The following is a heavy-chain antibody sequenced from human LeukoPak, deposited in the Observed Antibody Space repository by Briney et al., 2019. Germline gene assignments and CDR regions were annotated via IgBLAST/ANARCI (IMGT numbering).Heavy chain of an antibody. J-gene: IGHJ1*01. CDR3: AQQLGYCSGGTCYFTY. D-gene: IGHD2-15*01. CDR2: ISNSGGDT. V-gene: IGHV3-23*01. Sequence: GGSLRLSCAASGFTFSSYAMSWVRQAPGKGLEWVAAISNSGGDTFYSDSGKGRFTIARDNSKNTLYLQINSLRVDDTAVYYCAQQLGYCSGGTCYFTYWGQGTLVTVSS. CDR1: GFTFSSYA.